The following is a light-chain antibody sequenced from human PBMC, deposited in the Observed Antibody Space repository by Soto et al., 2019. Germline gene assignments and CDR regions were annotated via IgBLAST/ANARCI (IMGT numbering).Light chain of an antibody. CDR1: SSDVGGYNY. Sequence: QSVLNQPPSASGFPGQSVTISCTGTSSDVGGYNYVSWYQQHPGEAPKVMIYEVSKRPSGVPDRFSGSKSGNTASLTVSGLQAEDEADYYCSSYGGRNNLLFGGGTKLTVL. V-gene: IGLV2-8*01. CDR2: EVS. J-gene: IGLJ2*01. CDR3: SSYGGRNNLL.